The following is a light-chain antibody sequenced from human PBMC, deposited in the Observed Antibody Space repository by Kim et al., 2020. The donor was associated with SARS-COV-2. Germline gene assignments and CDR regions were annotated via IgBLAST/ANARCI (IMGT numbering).Light chain of an antibody. V-gene: IGLV3-1*01. CDR3: QAWDSNTGV. Sequence: MSPGQTASITCSGDKLGDKFVSWYQQKPCQSPVLVIYQDTKRPSGIPERFSGSNSGNTATLTISATQAMDESDYYCQAWDSNTGVFGGGTQLTVL. J-gene: IGLJ2*01. CDR1: KLGDKF. CDR2: QDT.